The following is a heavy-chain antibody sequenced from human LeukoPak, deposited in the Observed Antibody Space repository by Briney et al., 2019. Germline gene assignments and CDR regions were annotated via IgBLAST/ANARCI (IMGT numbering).Heavy chain of an antibody. V-gene: IGHV3-23*01. CDR2: ISGSGGST. CDR1: GFTFSSYA. D-gene: IGHD6-13*01. Sequence: GGSLRLSCAASGFTFSSYAMSWVRQAQGKGLEWVSAISGSGGSTYYADSVKGRFTISRDNSKNTLYLQMNSLRAEDTAVYYCARDSSTWSWAEYFQHWGQGTLVTVSS. J-gene: IGHJ1*01. CDR3: ARDSSTWSWAEYFQH.